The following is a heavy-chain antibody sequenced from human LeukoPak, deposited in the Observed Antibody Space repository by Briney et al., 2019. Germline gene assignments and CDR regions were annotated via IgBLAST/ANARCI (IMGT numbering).Heavy chain of an antibody. V-gene: IGHV3-48*04. CDR1: GFTFSSYS. CDR3: ARGDPDIVATLDAFDI. D-gene: IGHD5-12*01. Sequence: PGGSLRLSCAASGFTFSSYSMNWVRQAPGKGLEWVSYISSSSSTIYYADSVKGRFTISRDNAKNSLYLQMNSLRAEDTAVYYCARGDPDIVATLDAFDIWGQGTMVTVSS. CDR2: ISSSSSTI. J-gene: IGHJ3*02.